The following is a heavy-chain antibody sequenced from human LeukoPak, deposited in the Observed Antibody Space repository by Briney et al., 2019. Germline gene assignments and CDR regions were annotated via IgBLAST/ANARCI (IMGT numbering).Heavy chain of an antibody. Sequence: SGGSLRLSCAASGFTFSNYWMDWVRQVPGKGPVWVSRVGTDGSSTAYADYVKGRFTISRDNVKNTLYLQMNSLRVEDTAVYYCARDKYGGNSNAFDIWGQGTLVTVSS. J-gene: IGHJ3*02. CDR3: ARDKYGGNSNAFDI. D-gene: IGHD4-23*01. CDR1: GFTFSNYW. V-gene: IGHV3-74*01. CDR2: VGTDGSST.